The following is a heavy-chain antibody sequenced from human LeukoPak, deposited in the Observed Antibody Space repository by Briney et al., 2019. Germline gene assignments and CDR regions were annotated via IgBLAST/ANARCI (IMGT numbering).Heavy chain of an antibody. V-gene: IGHV6-1*01. J-gene: IGHJ5*01. D-gene: IGHD2-21*01. CDR1: GDSVASNSAA. CDR3: ARGSAISVRTHDS. Sequence: SQTRSLTWAISGDSVASNSAAWNWIRHSPSSGLEWLGRTYYRSKWSNDYAVAVKSPITINPDTSKNQFPPQLNSVTPEDTAVYYCARGSAISVRTHDSWGQGTLVTVSS. CDR2: TYYRSKWSN.